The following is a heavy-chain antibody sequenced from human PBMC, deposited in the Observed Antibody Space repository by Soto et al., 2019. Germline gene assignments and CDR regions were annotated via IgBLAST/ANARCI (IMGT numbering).Heavy chain of an antibody. CDR3: ATRKFSSPESNP. CDR1: GESFTTDW. D-gene: IGHD3-10*01. V-gene: IGHV5-51*01. CDR2: IYPGDFRT. J-gene: IGHJ5*02. Sequence: EVQVVQSGVEVKKPGESLKISCKTSGESFTTDWIGWVRQRSGRGLEWMGVIYPGDFRTRYSPPFRGRITISADRSISTAYLQWNSLEASDSGMYYCATRKFSSPESNPWGQGTLVTVTP.